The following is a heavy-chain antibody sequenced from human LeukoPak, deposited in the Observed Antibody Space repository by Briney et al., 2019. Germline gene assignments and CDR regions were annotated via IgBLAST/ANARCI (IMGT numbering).Heavy chain of an antibody. D-gene: IGHD5-18*01. V-gene: IGHV3-66*01. CDR1: GFTVSSNY. Sequence: GGSLRLSCAASGFTVSSNYMSWVRQAPGKGLEWVSVIYSGGSTYYADSVKGRFTISRENSKNTLYLQVNSLRAEDTAVYYCARDGGGYGYGSLYGMDVWGQGTTVTVSS. J-gene: IGHJ6*02. CDR3: ARDGGGYGYGSLYGMDV. CDR2: IYSGGST.